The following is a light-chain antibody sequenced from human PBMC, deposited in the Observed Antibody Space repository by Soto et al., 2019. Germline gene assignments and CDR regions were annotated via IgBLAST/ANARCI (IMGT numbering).Light chain of an antibody. CDR3: QQYGSSPWT. CDR2: GAS. J-gene: IGKJ5*01. V-gene: IGKV3-20*01. Sequence: EILLTQSPATLSLSPGGRATLSFRASQSVSSSYLAWYQQKPGQAPRLLIYGASSRATGIPDRFSGSGSGTDFTLTISRLEPEDFAVYYCQQYGSSPWTFGQGTRLEIK. CDR1: QSVSSSY.